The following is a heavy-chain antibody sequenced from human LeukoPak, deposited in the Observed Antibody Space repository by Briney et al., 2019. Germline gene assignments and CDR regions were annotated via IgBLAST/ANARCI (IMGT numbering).Heavy chain of an antibody. CDR1: GITLNNYG. Sequence: GGSLRLSCAVSGITLNNYGMTWVRQAPGKGLEWVSTISGSGSATYNAGSVKGRFTTSRDNSNNTLYLQMNSLRAEDTAVYYCAKTEAPAAIRAGSDYWGQGTLVTVSS. J-gene: IGHJ4*02. CDR3: AKTEAPAAIRAGSDY. CDR2: ISGSGSAT. V-gene: IGHV3-23*01. D-gene: IGHD2-2*02.